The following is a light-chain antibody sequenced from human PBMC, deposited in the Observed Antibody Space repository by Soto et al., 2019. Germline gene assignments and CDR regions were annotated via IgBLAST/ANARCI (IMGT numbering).Light chain of an antibody. CDR3: QQYNNWPT. J-gene: IGKJ1*01. V-gene: IGKV3-15*01. Sequence: IVLTESPGSLSLSPGERATLSCRAGQSVSSNYLAWYQQKPGQAPRLLIYGASTRATGVPARFGGSGSGTDFTLTISSLQSDDFAVYYCQQYNNWPTFGQGTKVDI. CDR2: GAS. CDR1: QSVSSN.